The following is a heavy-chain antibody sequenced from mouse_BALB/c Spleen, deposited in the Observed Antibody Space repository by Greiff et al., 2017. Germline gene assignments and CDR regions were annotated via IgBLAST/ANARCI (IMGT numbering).Heavy chain of an antibody. J-gene: IGHJ1*01. V-gene: IGHV5-12-1*01. CDR1: GFAFSSYD. CDR2: ISSGGGST. Sequence: EVKLMESGGGLVKPGGSLKLSCAASGFAFSSYDMSWVRQTPEKRLEWVAYISSGGGSTYYPDTVKGRFTISRDNAKNTLYLQMSSLKSEDTAMYYCARRGDYDSYWYFDVWGAGTTVTVSA. D-gene: IGHD2-4*01. CDR3: ARRGDYDSYWYFDV.